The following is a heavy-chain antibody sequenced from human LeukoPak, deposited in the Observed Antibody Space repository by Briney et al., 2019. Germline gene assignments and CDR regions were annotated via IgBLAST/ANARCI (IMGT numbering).Heavy chain of an antibody. J-gene: IGHJ4*02. D-gene: IGHD3-9*01. CDR2: IWYDGSNK. V-gene: IGHV3-33*01. CDR3: GRWADDRRLDY. CDR1: GFTFRSHG. Sequence: GGSLRLSCATSGFTFRSHGMHWVRQAPGKGLEWVAVIWYDGSNKYYADFVKGRFAISRDNSNNALYLQMNSLRVEDTAIYYCGRWADDRRLDYWGQGTLVTVSS.